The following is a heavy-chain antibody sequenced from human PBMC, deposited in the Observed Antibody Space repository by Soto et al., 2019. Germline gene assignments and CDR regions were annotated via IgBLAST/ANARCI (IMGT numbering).Heavy chain of an antibody. D-gene: IGHD3-10*01. CDR2: IYPGDSDT. CDR3: ARRTSALYYGTGSFDF. V-gene: IGHV5-51*01. CDR1: GYSFSSYW. J-gene: IGHJ4*02. Sequence: GESLKISCKGSGYSFSSYWIAWVRQMPGKGLEWMGIIYPGDSDTRYSPSFQGQVTISAAKSISTAYLQWSSLKASDTAIYYCARRTSALYYGTGSFDFWGQGTLVTVSS.